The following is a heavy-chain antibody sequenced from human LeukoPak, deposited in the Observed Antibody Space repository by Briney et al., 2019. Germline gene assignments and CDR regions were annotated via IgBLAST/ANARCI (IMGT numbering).Heavy chain of an antibody. Sequence: PSETLSLTCTVSGGSISSSRYYWAWIRQPPGKGLDWIGSISYSGSTYYNSSLKSRLTISVDTSKNQFSLRLSSVTAADTAVYYCARGSSGHYYGMDVWGQGTTVTVSS. D-gene: IGHD3-22*01. J-gene: IGHJ6*02. CDR1: GGSISSSRYY. CDR2: ISYSGST. CDR3: ARGSSGHYYGMDV. V-gene: IGHV4-39*01.